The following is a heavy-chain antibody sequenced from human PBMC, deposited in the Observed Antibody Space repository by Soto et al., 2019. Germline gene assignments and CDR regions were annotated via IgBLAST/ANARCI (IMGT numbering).Heavy chain of an antibody. J-gene: IGHJ3*02. D-gene: IGHD3-22*01. CDR2: IIPKLGSA. Sequence: SVKVSCKASGGGNLRDYRTTWVRRAPGQGLEWMGGIIPKLGSANYAQNFQGRVTITADESTNTVYMELSSLRTEDTAVYYCAREVVVPRSTQDGMAFDIWGQGTMVTVSS. V-gene: IGHV1-69*13. CDR1: GGGNLRDYR. CDR3: AREVVVPRSTQDGMAFDI.